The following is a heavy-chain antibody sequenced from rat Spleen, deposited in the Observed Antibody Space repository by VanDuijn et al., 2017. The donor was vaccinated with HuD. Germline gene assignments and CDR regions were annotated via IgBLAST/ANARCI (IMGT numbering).Heavy chain of an antibody. D-gene: IGHD5-1*01. V-gene: IGHV5-17*01. J-gene: IGHJ2*01. CDR3: AQHGAGSSLYYFEY. CDR1: GFTFSDYA. CDR2: IIYDGSST. Sequence: EVQLVESGGGLVQPGRSLKFSCAASGFTFSDYAMAWVRQAPKKDLEWVASIIYDGSSTYYRDSVKGRFTISRDNAKSTLYLQMDSLRSEDTATYYCAQHGAGSSLYYFEYWGQGVMVTVST.